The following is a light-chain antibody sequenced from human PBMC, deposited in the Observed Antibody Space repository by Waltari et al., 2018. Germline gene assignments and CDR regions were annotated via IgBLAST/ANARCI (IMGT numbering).Light chain of an antibody. J-gene: IGKJ1*01. CDR1: QSLLNRNGNND. V-gene: IGKV2-28*01. Sequence: QSLLNRNGNNDCDWYLQNPGQSQQLLVYLGSNRAYGVPDRFSGSGSGTDFTLRISRVEAEDVGVYYCMQSLQSLWTFGPGTKVEIK. CDR3: MQSLQSLWT. CDR2: LGS.